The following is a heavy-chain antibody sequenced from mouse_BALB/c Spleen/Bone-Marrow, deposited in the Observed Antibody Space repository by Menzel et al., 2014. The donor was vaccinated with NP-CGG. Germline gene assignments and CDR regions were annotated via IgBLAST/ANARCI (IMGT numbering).Heavy chain of an antibody. D-gene: IGHD1-1*01. Sequence: VQLKESGAELVKPGASVKLSCTASGFKIKDTYMHWVKQRPEQGLEWIGRIDPANGNTNYDPRFQSKATITADTSSNTAYLQLSSLTSEDTAVYYCARYGGRYYAMDYWGQGTSVTVSS. J-gene: IGHJ4*01. CDR3: ARYGGRYYAMDY. CDR2: IDPANGNT. CDR1: GFKIKDTY. V-gene: IGHV14-3*02.